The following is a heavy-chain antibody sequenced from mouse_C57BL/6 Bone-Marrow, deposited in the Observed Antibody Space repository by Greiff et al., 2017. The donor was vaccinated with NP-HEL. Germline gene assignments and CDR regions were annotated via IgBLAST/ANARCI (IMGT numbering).Heavy chain of an antibody. D-gene: IGHD2-1*01. CDR1: GFNIKDDY. CDR2: IDPENGDT. J-gene: IGHJ1*03. V-gene: IGHV14-4*01. CDR3: TTGGNYGYFDV. Sequence: EVQLQQSGAELVRPGASVKLSCTASGFNIKDDYMHWVKQRPEQGLEWIGWIDPENGDTEYASKFQGKATITADTSSNTAYLQLSSLTSEDAAVYYCTTGGNYGYFDVGGTGTTVTVSS.